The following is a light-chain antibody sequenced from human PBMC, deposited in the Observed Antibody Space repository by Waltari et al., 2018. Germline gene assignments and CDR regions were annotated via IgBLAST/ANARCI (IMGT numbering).Light chain of an antibody. CDR1: NSNIGNNH. J-gene: IGLJ2*01. Sequence: QSVVTQPPSVSAAPGQYVTISCSGSNSNIGNNHVYWYQRLPGTAPKLLIYNNNQRPAGIPDRFAGSKSGTSATLGITGLQTGDEADYYCGTWDNSLSVVFGGGTKLTVL. CDR3: GTWDNSLSVV. CDR2: NNN. V-gene: IGLV1-51*01.